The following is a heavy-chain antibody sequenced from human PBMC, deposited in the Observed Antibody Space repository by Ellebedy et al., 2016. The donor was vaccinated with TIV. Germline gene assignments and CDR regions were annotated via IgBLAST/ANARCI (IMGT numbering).Heavy chain of an antibody. CDR3: AKDLTTVTTRWFDP. D-gene: IGHD4-17*01. J-gene: IGHJ5*02. Sequence: GGSLRLXXAASGFTFSSYAMSWVRQAPGKGLEWVSAISDSGGSTYYADSVKGRFTISRDNSKNTLYLQMNSLRAEDTAVYYCAKDLTTVTTRWFDPWGQGTLVTVSS. V-gene: IGHV3-23*01. CDR2: ISDSGGST. CDR1: GFTFSSYA.